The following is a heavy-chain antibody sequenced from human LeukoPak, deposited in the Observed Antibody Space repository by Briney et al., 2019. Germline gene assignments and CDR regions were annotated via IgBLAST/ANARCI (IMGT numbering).Heavy chain of an antibody. D-gene: IGHD3-10*01. Sequence: GSLRLSCAASGFTFSTYAMHWVRQPPGKGLEWVAVMSYDGSNKYYADSVRGRFTISRDNSNNTLYLQMNSLRAEDTAVYYCARGLQSGTQRGYFDYWGQGTLVTVSS. CDR2: MSYDGSNK. J-gene: IGHJ4*02. V-gene: IGHV3-30-3*01. CDR3: ARGLQSGTQRGYFDY. CDR1: GFTFSTYA.